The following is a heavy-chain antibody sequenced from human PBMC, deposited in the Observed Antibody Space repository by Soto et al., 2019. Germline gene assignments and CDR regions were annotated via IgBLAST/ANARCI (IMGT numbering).Heavy chain of an antibody. CDR1: GGSVISGSYY. CDR2: IYYSGST. D-gene: IGHD6-6*01. J-gene: IGHJ4*02. V-gene: IGHV4-61*01. Sequence: PSETLSLTCTVSGGSVISGSYYWSWIRQPPGKGLEWIGYIYYSGSTNYNPSLKSRVTISVDTSKNQFSLKLGSVTAADTAVYYCAREYSSSSSFDCWGQGTLVTVSS. CDR3: AREYSSSSSFDC.